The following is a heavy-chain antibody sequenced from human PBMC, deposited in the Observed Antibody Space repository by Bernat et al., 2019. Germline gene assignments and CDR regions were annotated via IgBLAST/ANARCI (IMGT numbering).Heavy chain of an antibody. D-gene: IGHD2-15*01. Sequence: QVQLVQSGAEVKKPGASVKVSCKASGYTFTSYAMHWVRQAPGQRLEWMGWINAGNGNTKYSQKFRGRVTITRDTSASTAYMELSSLRSEDTAVYYCASGYCSGGSCRPSTHFDYWGQGTLVTVSS. CDR3: ASGYCSGGSCRPSTHFDY. V-gene: IGHV1-3*01. CDR1: GYTFTSYA. CDR2: INAGNGNT. J-gene: IGHJ4*02.